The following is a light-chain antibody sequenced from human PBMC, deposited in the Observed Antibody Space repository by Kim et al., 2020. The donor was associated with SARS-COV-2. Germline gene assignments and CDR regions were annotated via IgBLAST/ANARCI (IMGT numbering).Light chain of an antibody. CDR1: QSVTNY. V-gene: IGKV1-39*01. CDR2: AAS. CDR3: QQSYSNPIT. J-gene: IGKJ5*01. Sequence: ASVGDRVTITCRASQSVTNYLSWYQQKPGKAPKLLIYAASSLQSGVPSRFSGSGSGTDFTLTISSLQPEDFATYYCQQSYSNPITFGQGTRLEIK.